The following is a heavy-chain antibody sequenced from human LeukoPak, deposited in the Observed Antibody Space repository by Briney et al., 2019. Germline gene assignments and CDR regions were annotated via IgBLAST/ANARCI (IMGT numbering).Heavy chain of an antibody. D-gene: IGHD5-12*01. CDR2: IRNDRIT. J-gene: IGHJ4*02. V-gene: IGHV3-15*01. CDR3: TWMATILTVDY. CDR1: GLTFSDAW. Sequence: GRSLRLSCVLSGLTFSDAWMSWVRQAPGKGLEWVGRIRNDRITDYAAPVQGRFSISRDNSKNTFYLQMNSLRTEDTGMYFCTWMATILTVDYWGQGTLVTVSS.